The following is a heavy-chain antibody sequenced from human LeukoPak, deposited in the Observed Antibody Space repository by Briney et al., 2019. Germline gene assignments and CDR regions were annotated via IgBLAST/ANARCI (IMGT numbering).Heavy chain of an antibody. Sequence: SETLSLTCTVSGYSISSGYYWGWIRQPPGKGLEWIGSIYHSGSTYYNPSLKSRVTISVDTSKNQFSLKLSSVTAADTAVYYCARDLSRTSRFFDYWGQGTLVTVSS. CDR3: ARDLSRTSRFFDY. CDR1: GYSISSGYY. CDR2: IYHSGST. J-gene: IGHJ4*02. D-gene: IGHD2-2*01. V-gene: IGHV4-38-2*02.